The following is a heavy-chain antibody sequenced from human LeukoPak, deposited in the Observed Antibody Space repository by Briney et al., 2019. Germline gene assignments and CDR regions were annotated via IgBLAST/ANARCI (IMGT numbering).Heavy chain of an antibody. CDR2: IYYTGTT. CDR1: GGSISSSSYY. Sequence: SETLSLTCTVSGGSISSSSYYWGWIRQPPGKGLEWIGSIYYTGTTNYNPSLKSRVTISVDTSKNQLSLKLSSVTAADTAVYYCARRGYSSGWYDYWGQGTLVTVSS. V-gene: IGHV4-39*01. D-gene: IGHD6-19*01. J-gene: IGHJ4*02. CDR3: ARRGYSSGWYDY.